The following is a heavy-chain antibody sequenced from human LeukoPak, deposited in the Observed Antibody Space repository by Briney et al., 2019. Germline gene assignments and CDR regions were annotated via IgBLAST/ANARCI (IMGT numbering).Heavy chain of an antibody. CDR3: AADPYYYDSSAKADY. CDR2: IYYSGST. J-gene: IGHJ4*02. CDR1: GGSLSSSSYY. Sequence: SETLSLTCTVSGGSLSSSSYYWGWLRQPPGKGLEWIGSIYYSGSTYYNPSLKSRVTISVDTSKNQFSLKLSSVTAADTAVYYCAADPYYYDSSAKADYWGQGTLVTVSS. D-gene: IGHD3-22*01. V-gene: IGHV4-39*01.